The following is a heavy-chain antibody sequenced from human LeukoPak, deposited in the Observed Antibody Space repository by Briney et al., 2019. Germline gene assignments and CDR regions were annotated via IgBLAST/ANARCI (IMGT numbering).Heavy chain of an antibody. Sequence: GGSLRLSCTVSGFTFSYYDMHWIRQATGKGLEWISTILSTGDTYYAGSVKGRFTISRENAKNSLYLQMNGLRAGDTAVYYCARATEGVDYWGQGTLVTVSS. D-gene: IGHD4-11*01. J-gene: IGHJ4*02. V-gene: IGHV3-13*04. CDR1: GFTFSYYD. CDR2: ILSTGDT. CDR3: ARATEGVDY.